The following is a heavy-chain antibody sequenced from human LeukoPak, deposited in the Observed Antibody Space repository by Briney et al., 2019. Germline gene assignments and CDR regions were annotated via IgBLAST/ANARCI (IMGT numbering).Heavy chain of an antibody. CDR1: GFTLSSYA. J-gene: IGHJ4*02. CDR2: ISGSGGST. CDR3: AKVGTSCYAADY. Sequence: GGSLRLSCAASGFTLSSYAMSWVRQAPGKGLEWVAAISGSGGSTSYADSVKGRFTISRDNSKNTLYLQMNSLRAEDTAVYYCAKVGTSCYAADYWGQGTLVTVSS. D-gene: IGHD2-2*01. V-gene: IGHV3-23*01.